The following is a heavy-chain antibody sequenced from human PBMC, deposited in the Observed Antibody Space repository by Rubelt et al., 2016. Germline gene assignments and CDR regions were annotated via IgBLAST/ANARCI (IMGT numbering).Heavy chain of an antibody. CDR2: IYYSGST. Sequence: QVQLQESGPGLVKPSQTLSLTCTVSGASVSSGAYYWSWIRQHPGKGLEWIGHIYYSGSTVFSPSLKSRLTMSLDTSKHHGSLRLSSVTAADTAVYYCARLRGDTDGGSWPDYWGQGALVTVSS. CDR1: GASVSSGAYY. D-gene: IGHD4-23*01. J-gene: IGHJ4*02. V-gene: IGHV4-31*03. CDR3: ARLRGDTDGGSWPDY.